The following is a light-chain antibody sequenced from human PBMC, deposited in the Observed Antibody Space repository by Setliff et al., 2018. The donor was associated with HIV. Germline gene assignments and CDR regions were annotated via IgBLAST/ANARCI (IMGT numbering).Light chain of an antibody. CDR3: CSYAGDTAFYV. J-gene: IGLJ1*01. Sequence: SALTQPASVSGSPGQSITISCTGTNSDVGSYNFVSWYQLHPGKAPKLMIYEVNNRPSGVSNRFSGSKSGNTASLTISGLQAEDEADYYCCSYAGDTAFYVFGIGTKV. V-gene: IGLV2-23*02. CDR1: NSDVGSYNF. CDR2: EVN.